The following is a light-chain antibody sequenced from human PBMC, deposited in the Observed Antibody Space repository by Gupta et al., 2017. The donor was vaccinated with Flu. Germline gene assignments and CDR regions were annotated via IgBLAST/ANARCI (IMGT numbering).Light chain of an antibody. CDR2: DND. V-gene: IGLV3-21*02. Sequence: GQAASIACGGNNVGSKRVHWYQQRPGQAPVLVVFDNDSRPSGIPERFSGSNSGSTATLTISRVEAGDEADYYCQVWDSSSDHVVFGGGTKLTVL. CDR3: QVWDSSSDHVV. J-gene: IGLJ2*01. CDR1: NVGSKR.